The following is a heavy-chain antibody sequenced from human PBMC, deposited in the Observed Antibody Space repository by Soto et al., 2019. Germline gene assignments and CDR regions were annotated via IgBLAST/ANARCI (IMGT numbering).Heavy chain of an antibody. V-gene: IGHV3-49*04. CDR3: SGAESPDTAYFSLY. CDR1: KFPRAGFA. D-gene: IGHD1-26*01. J-gene: IGHJ4*02. CDR2: IRNQSYQDTT. Sequence: CRRFPCTGGKFPRAGFALNWVNNTPRQGLEPIGLIRNQSYQDTTKYAAAVKGRLTISRDTSNCIAYLQMHRLTIDDSAVSYCSGAESPDTAYFSLYLGQGTPVPISS.